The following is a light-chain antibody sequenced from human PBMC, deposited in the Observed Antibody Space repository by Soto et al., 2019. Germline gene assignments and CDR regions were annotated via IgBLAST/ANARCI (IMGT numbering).Light chain of an antibody. CDR2: GAS. Sequence: DFVLTQAPDSLAVSLGERATINCESSKTVLYNSNNKNHLGWFQQKPGHPPKLLIYGASTRASGVPDRFSGSGSGTDFTLTISSLQAEDVAVYYCQQYYSIPFTFGQGTRLEIK. CDR3: QQYYSIPFT. J-gene: IGKJ5*01. V-gene: IGKV4-1*01. CDR1: KTVLYNSNNKNH.